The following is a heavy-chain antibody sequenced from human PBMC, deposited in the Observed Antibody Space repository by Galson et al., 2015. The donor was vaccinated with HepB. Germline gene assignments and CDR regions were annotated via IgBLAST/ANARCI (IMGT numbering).Heavy chain of an antibody. CDR2: ISYDGSNK. V-gene: IGHV3-30*18. J-gene: IGHJ4*02. Sequence: SLRLSCAASGFTFSSYGMHWVRQAPGKGLEWVAVISYDGSNKYYADSVKGRFTISRDNSKNTLYLQMNSLRAEDTAVYYCAKDLQQGPPLGYWGQGTLVTVSS. D-gene: IGHD6-13*01. CDR1: GFTFSSYG. CDR3: AKDLQQGPPLGY.